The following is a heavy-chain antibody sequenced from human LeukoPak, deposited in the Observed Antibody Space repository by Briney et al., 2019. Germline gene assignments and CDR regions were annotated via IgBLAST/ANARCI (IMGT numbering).Heavy chain of an antibody. D-gene: IGHD2-2*01. CDR1: GGSISSSSYY. CDR2: IYYSGST. CDR3: ASHTYPFDY. Sequence: RPSEILSLTCTVSGGSISSSSYYWGWIRQPPGKGLEWIGSIYYSGSTYYNPSLKSRVTISVDTSKNQFSLKLSSVTAADTAVYYCASHTYPFDYWGQGTLVTVSS. J-gene: IGHJ4*02. V-gene: IGHV4-39*01.